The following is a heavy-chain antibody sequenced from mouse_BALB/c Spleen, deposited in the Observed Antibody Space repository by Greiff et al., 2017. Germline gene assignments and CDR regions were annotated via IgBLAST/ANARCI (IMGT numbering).Heavy chain of an antibody. CDR2: ISYSGST. CDR3: ARYPRGYDDAMDY. V-gene: IGHV3-8*02. Sequence: EVMLVESGPSLVKPSQTLSLTCSVTGDSITSGYWNWIRKFPGNKLEYMGYISYSGSTYYNPSLKSRISITRDTSKNQYYLQLNSVTTEDTATYYCARYPRGYDDAMDYWGQGTSVTVSS. D-gene: IGHD2-14*01. CDR1: GDSITSGY. J-gene: IGHJ4*01.